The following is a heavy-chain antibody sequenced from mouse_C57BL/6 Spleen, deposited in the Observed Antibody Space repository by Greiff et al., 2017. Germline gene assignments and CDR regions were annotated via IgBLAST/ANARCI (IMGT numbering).Heavy chain of an antibody. Sequence: VKVVESGAELARPGASVKLSCKASGYTFTSYGISWVKQRTGPGLEWIGEIYPRSGNTYYHEKFKGKATLTADKSSSTAYMELRSLTSEDSAVYFCARKDMGYDYDRGFAYWGQGTLVTVSA. CDR1: GYTFTSYG. CDR3: ARKDMGYDYDRGFAY. CDR2: IYPRSGNT. D-gene: IGHD2-4*01. V-gene: IGHV1-81*01. J-gene: IGHJ3*01.